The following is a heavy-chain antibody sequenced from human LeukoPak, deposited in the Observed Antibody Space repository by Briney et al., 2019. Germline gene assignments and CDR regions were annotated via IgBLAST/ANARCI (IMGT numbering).Heavy chain of an antibody. CDR3: ARDGGYPTTDEGFDP. CDR2: IFHTGKT. D-gene: IGHD5-12*01. V-gene: IGHV4-38-2*02. J-gene: IGHJ5*02. CDR1: GYSIGRDYY. Sequence: SETLSLTCKVSGYSIGRDYYWAWLRHPPGKGLEWIGSIFHTGKTVYNPSYESRLTIPMDTSKNEFFLRLNSVTAADTAVYFCARDGGYPTTDEGFDPWGLGTLVTVSS.